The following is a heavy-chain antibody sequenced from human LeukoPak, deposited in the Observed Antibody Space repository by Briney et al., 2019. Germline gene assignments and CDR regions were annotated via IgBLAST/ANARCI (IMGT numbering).Heavy chain of an antibody. J-gene: IGHJ4*02. CDR2: ISSSSSYI. CDR3: ARGTLSRFDY. Sequence: PGGSLRLSCAASGFTFNNYAMSWVRQAPGKGLEWVSSISSSSSYIYYADSMKGRFTISRDNAKNSLYLQMNSLRAEDTAVYYCARGTLSRFDYWGQGTLVTVSS. CDR1: GFTFNNYA. V-gene: IGHV3-21*01.